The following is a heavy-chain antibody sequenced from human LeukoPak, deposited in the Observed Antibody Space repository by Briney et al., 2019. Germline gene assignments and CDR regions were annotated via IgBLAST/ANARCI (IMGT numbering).Heavy chain of an antibody. V-gene: IGHV1-2*04. CDR1: GYTFTGYY. CDR2: INPNSGGT. Sequence: ASVKVSCKASGYTFTGYYMHWVRQAPGQGLEWMGWINPNSGGTNYAQKFQGWVTMTRDTSISTAYMELSRLRSDDTAVYYCARDLAVAGKALYYYYGKDVWGQGTTVTVSS. CDR3: ARDLAVAGKALYYYYGKDV. J-gene: IGHJ6*02. D-gene: IGHD6-19*01.